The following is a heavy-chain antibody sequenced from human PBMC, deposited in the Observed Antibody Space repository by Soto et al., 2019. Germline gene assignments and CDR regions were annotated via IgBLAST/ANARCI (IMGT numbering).Heavy chain of an antibody. CDR2: IIPIFGTA. CDR3: ARSQSPWGYGDYVGYYYYGMDV. Sequence: SVKVSCEASGGTFSSYAISCVRQAPGQGLEWMGGIIPIFGTANYAQKFQGRVTITADESTSTAYMELSSLRSEDTAVYYCARSQSPWGYGDYVGYYYYGMDVWGQGTTVTVSS. J-gene: IGHJ6*02. CDR1: GGTFSSYA. D-gene: IGHD4-17*01. V-gene: IGHV1-69*13.